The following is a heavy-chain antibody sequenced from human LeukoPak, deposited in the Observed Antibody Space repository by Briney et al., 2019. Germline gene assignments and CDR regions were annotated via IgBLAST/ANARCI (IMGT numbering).Heavy chain of an antibody. J-gene: IGHJ5*02. CDR3: HLPRGGATSGP. CDR2: ISYDGSNK. D-gene: IGHD1-26*01. V-gene: IGHV3-30*04. CDR1: GFTFSSYA. Sequence: GGSLRLSCVASGFTFSSYAMHWVRQAPGKGLEWVAIISYDGSNKYYADSVKGRFTISRDNSKNTLYLQMNSLRAEDTAVYYCHLPRGGATSGPWGQGTLATVSS.